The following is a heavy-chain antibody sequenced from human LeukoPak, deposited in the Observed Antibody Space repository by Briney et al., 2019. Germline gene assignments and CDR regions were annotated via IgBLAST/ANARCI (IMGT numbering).Heavy chain of an antibody. Sequence: PSETLTLTCTVSGGSISSSSYYWGWIRQPPGKGLEWIGSIYYSGSTYYNPSLKSRVTISVDTSKNQFSLKLSSVTAADTAVYYCARGGLNYDFWSGYYSAFDIWGQGTMVTVSS. CDR2: IYYSGST. CDR3: ARGGLNYDFWSGYYSAFDI. CDR1: GGSISSSSYY. V-gene: IGHV4-39*01. D-gene: IGHD3-3*01. J-gene: IGHJ3*02.